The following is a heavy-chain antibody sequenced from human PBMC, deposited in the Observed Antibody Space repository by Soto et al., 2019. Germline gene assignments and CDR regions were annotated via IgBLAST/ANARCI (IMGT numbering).Heavy chain of an antibody. Sequence: GGSLRLSCAASGFTFSSYAMSWVRQAPGKGLEWVSAISGSGGSTYYADSVKGRFTISRDNSKNTLYLQMNSLRAEDTAVYYCAKGSTAMSATYYFDYWGQGTLVTVSS. CDR3: AKGSTAMSATYYFDY. V-gene: IGHV3-23*01. D-gene: IGHD5-18*01. J-gene: IGHJ4*02. CDR2: ISGSGGST. CDR1: GFTFSSYA.